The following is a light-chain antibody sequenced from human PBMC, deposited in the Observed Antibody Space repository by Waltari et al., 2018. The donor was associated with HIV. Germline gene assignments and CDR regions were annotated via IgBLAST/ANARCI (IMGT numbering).Light chain of an antibody. J-gene: IGLJ3*02. CDR3: ATWDDSLGVWV. CDR2: RND. Sequence: QSVLTQPPSASGTPGQRVTISCSGSRSNIGKNFIYSYHQLPGTAPKLLIYRNDQRPSGVPDGVAGSKSGTSASLAISGLRSEDEADYYCATWDDSLGVWVFGGGTKLTVL. V-gene: IGLV1-47*01. CDR1: RSNIGKNF.